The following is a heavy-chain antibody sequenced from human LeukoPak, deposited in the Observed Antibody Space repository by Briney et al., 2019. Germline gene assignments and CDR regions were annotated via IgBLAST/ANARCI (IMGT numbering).Heavy chain of an antibody. Sequence: GGSLRLSCAGSGFTFSSYAMSWVRQAPGKGLEWVSSISSSSSYIYYADSVKGRFTISRDNAKNSLYLQMNSLRAEDTAVYYCARASRRWFGESIPTAWGQGTLVTVSS. CDR2: ISSSSSYI. J-gene: IGHJ5*02. V-gene: IGHV3-21*01. D-gene: IGHD3-10*01. CDR1: GFTFSSYA. CDR3: ARASRRWFGESIPTA.